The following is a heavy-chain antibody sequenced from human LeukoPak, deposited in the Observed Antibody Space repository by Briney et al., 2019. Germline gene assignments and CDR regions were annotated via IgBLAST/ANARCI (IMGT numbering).Heavy chain of an antibody. J-gene: IGHJ4*02. CDR3: VKGLKRKKSRDGYNYNFEY. CDR1: GFTFSSYT. V-gene: IGHV3-30*04. D-gene: IGHD5-24*01. CDR2: ISYDGSNK. Sequence: GGSLRLSCAASGFTFSSYTMHWVRQAPGKGLEWVAVISYDGSNKYYADSLKGRFTISRDNAKNSLYLQMNSLRTEDTALYYCVKGLKRKKSRDGYNYNFEYWGQGSLVTVSS.